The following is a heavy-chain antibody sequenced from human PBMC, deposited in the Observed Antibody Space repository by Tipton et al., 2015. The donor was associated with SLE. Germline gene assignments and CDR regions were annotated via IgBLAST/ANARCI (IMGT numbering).Heavy chain of an antibody. CDR3: ARDSSPPYYYYYMDV. CDR1: GFTFSDYY. Sequence: GSLRLSCAASGFTFSDYYMSWIRQAPGKGLQWVSYISSSGSTIYYADSVKGRFTVSRDNAKNSLSLQMNSLRAEDTAVYYCARDSSPPYYYYYMDVWGKGTTVTVSS. D-gene: IGHD6-6*01. V-gene: IGHV3-11*01. J-gene: IGHJ6*03. CDR2: ISSSGSTI.